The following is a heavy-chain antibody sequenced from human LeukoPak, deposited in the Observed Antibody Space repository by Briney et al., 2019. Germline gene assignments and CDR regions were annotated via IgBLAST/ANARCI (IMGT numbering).Heavy chain of an antibody. V-gene: IGHV4-59*01. CDR3: ARESPPYCSGGSCQTMETNWFDP. D-gene: IGHD2-15*01. J-gene: IGHJ5*02. Sequence: SETLSLTCTVSGGSISSYYWSWIRQPPGKGLEWIGYIYYSGSTNCNPSLKSRVTISVDTSKNQFSLKLSSVTAADTAVYYCARESPPYCSGGSCQTMETNWFDPWGQGTLVTVSS. CDR2: IYYSGST. CDR1: GGSISSYY.